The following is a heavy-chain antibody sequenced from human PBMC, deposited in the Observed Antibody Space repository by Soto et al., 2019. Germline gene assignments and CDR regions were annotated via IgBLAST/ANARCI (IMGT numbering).Heavy chain of an antibody. V-gene: IGHV3-23*01. CDR2: ISGSGGST. D-gene: IGHD5-12*01. CDR3: ATSHGGYSGYDLDY. Sequence: PGGSLRLSCAASGFTFSSYAMSWVRQAPGKGLEWVSAISGSGGSTYYADSVKGRFTISRDNSKNTLYLQMNSLRAEDTAVYYCATSHGGYSGYDLDYWGQGTLVTVSS. J-gene: IGHJ4*02. CDR1: GFTFSSYA.